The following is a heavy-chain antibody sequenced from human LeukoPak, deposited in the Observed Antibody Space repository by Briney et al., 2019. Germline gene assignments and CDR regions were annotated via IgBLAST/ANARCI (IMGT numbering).Heavy chain of an antibody. CDR3: ARHRGRYYDSGSYYYFDY. J-gene: IGHJ4*02. CDR1: GGSFSGYY. D-gene: IGHD3-10*01. V-gene: IGHV4-34*01. CDR2: INHSGST. Sequence: SETLSLTCAVYGGSFSGYYWSWIRQPPGKGLEWIGEINHSGSTNYNPSLKSRVTTSVDTSKNHFSLNLSSVTAADTAVYYCARHRGRYYDSGSYYYFDYWGQGTLVTVSS.